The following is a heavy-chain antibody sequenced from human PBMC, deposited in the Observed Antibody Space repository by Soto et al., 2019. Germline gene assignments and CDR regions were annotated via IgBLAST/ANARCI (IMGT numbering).Heavy chain of an antibody. Sequence: SETLSLTCTASGYSVSSGYYWGWIRQPPGKGLEWIGTTYHSGSTLYNPSLKSQVTISVDTSKNQFSLRLTSVTAADTAPYYCAGGDRSGWAPIFYEYWGDGTLGTGAS. D-gene: IGHD6-19*01. CDR1: GYSVSSGYY. CDR3: AGGDRSGWAPIFYEY. J-gene: IGHJ4*01. CDR2: TYHSGST. V-gene: IGHV4-38-2*02.